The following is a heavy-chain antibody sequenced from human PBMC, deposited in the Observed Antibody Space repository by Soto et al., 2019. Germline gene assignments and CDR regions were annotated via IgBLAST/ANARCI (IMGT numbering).Heavy chain of an antibody. CDR3: ARGEGIAVAVDWFDP. V-gene: IGHV4-34*01. CDR2: INHSGST. Sequence: SETLSLTCAVYGGSFSGYYWSWIRHPPGKGLEWIGEINHSGSTNYNPSLKSRVTISVDTSKNQFSLKLSSVTAADTAVYYCARGEGIAVAVDWFDPWGQGTLVTVSS. CDR1: GGSFSGYY. J-gene: IGHJ5*02. D-gene: IGHD6-19*01.